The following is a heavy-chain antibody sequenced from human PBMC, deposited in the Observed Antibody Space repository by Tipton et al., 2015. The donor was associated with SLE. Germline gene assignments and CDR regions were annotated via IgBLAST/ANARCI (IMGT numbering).Heavy chain of an antibody. CDR2: IYPGDSDT. CDR1: GYSFTNYW. D-gene: IGHD5/OR15-5a*01. CDR3: ARRGYSVYDWNASDI. V-gene: IGHV5-51*01. Sequence: QLVQSGAEVKKPGESLKISCKGSGYSFTNYWIGWVRQMPGKGLEWMGIIYPGDSDTAYSPSFQGHITISSDKAISTAYLQWSSLKASDTAMYYCARRGYSVYDWNASDIWGQGTMVTVSS. J-gene: IGHJ3*02.